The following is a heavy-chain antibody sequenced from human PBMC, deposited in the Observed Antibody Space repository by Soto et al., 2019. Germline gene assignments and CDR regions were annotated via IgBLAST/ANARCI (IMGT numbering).Heavy chain of an antibody. Sequence: GGSLRLSCAASGCTFSNYWMHWVRQSPGKGLVWVSRINIDGSGTTYADSVKGRFTISRDNAKKTVFLEMKNLRAEDTAVYYCARDYYAPNGWGQGTRITVSS. CDR2: INIDGSGT. CDR3: ARDYYAPNG. J-gene: IGHJ6*02. D-gene: IGHD3-22*01. V-gene: IGHV3-74*03. CDR1: GCTFSNYW.